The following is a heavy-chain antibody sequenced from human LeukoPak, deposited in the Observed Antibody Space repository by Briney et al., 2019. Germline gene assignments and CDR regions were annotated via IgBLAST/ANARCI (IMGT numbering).Heavy chain of an antibody. Sequence: PSETLSLTCTVSGGSIASASNYWGWIRQPPGKGLEWIGYIYYSGSTNYNPSLKSRVTISIDTSKNQFSLKLSSVTAADTAVYYCARQSFGVVIKWFDPWGQGTLVTVSS. CDR1: GGSIASASNY. CDR3: ARQSFGVVIKWFDP. CDR2: IYYSGST. J-gene: IGHJ5*02. V-gene: IGHV4-39*01. D-gene: IGHD3-3*01.